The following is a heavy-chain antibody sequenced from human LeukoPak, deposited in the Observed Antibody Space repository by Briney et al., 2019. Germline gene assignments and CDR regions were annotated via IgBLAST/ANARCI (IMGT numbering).Heavy chain of an antibody. Sequence: VASVKVSCKASGYTFNGYYMHWVRQAPGQGLEWMGCINLNSGATYYIQKFQGRVSLTRDTSISTAYMDLSSLTSDDTAVYYCVLEWQCGKWVDHWGQGTLVTVSS. CDR3: VLEWQCGKWVDH. J-gene: IGHJ4*02. CDR2: INLNSGAT. V-gene: IGHV1-2*02. D-gene: IGHD3-3*01. CDR1: GYTFNGYY.